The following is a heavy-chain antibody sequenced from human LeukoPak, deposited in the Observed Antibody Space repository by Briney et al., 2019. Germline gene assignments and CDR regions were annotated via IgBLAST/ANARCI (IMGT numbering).Heavy chain of an antibody. CDR1: GDSVSTYY. CDR2: IYYSGST. Sequence: SETLSLTCTVSGDSVSTYYWTWIRQPPGKGLEWIGYIYYSGSTNYNPSLKSRVTMSLDTSKNQFSLKLSSVTAADTAVYYCAREEVPHGFDIWGQGTMVTVSS. CDR3: AREEVPHGFDI. V-gene: IGHV4-59*02. J-gene: IGHJ3*02.